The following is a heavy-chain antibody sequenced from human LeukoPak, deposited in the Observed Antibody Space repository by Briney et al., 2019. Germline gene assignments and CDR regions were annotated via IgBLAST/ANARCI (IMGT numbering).Heavy chain of an antibody. J-gene: IGHJ6*02. Sequence: SETLSLTCTVSGGSISSYYWGWIRQPPGKGLEWIGSIYYSGSTYYNPSLKSRVTISVDTSKNQFSLKLSSVTAADTAVYYCARLYGDYEYYYYYYGMDVWGQGTTVTVSS. CDR1: GGSISSYY. CDR3: ARLYGDYEYYYYYYGMDV. CDR2: IYYSGST. V-gene: IGHV4-39*07. D-gene: IGHD4-17*01.